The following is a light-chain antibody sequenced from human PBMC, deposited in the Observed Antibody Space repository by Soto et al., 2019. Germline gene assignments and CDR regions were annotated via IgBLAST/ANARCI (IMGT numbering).Light chain of an antibody. J-gene: IGLJ1*01. CDR3: CSYAGSYTYV. CDR1: SSDVGDYNY. CDR2: EVS. Sequence: QSALTQPASVSGSPGQWITISCTGTSSDVGDYNYVSWYQQYPGKAPKLLIYEVSNRPSGVSNRFSGSKSGNTASLTISGLQAEDEADYYCCSYAGSYTYVFGTGTKVTVL. V-gene: IGLV2-14*01.